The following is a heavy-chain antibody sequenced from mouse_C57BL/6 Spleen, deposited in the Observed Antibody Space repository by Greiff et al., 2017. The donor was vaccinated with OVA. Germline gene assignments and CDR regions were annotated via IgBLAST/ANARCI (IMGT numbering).Heavy chain of an antibody. CDR1: GYTFTSYN. D-gene: IGHD2-3*01. CDR2: IYPGNGDT. V-gene: IGHV1-12*01. J-gene: IGHJ4*01. CDR3: ARGRLYDGYYDYYAMDY. Sequence: QVHLQQSGAELVRPGASVKMSCKASGYTFTSYNMHWVKQTPRQGLEWIGAIYPGNGDTSYNQKFKGKATLTVDTSSSTAYMQLSSLASEDSAVYFCARGRLYDGYYDYYAMDYWGQGTSVTVSS.